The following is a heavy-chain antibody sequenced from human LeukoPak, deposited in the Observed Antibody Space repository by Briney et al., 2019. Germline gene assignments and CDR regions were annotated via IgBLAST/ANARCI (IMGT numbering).Heavy chain of an antibody. V-gene: IGHV4-4*02. CDR3: ARDKAYSSSWYWSSRYYGMDV. D-gene: IGHD6-13*01. CDR2: IYHSGST. Sequence: PSETLSLTRAVSGGSISSSNWWSWVRQPPGKGLEWIGEIYHSGSTNYNPSLKSRVTISADKSKNQFSLKLSSVTAADTAVYYCARDKAYSSSWYWSSRYYGMDVWGQGTTVTVSS. CDR1: GGSISSSNW. J-gene: IGHJ6*02.